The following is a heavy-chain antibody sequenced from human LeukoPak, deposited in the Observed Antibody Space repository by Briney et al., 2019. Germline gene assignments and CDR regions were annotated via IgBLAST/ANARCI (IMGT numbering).Heavy chain of an antibody. CDR1: GYTFTTYD. CDR2: INTNSGNT. CDR3: ARRSGSGINPFHI. Sequence: ASVKVSCKASGYTFTTYDINWVRQAPGQGLEWMGYINTNSGNTGYARKFQGRVTITRTTSISTVYMELRSLRYEDTAVYYCARRSGSGINPFHIWGHGTLVTVSS. J-gene: IGHJ3*02. D-gene: IGHD3-10*01. V-gene: IGHV1-8*03.